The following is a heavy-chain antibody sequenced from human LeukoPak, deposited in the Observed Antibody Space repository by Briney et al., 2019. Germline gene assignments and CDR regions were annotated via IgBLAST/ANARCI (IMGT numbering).Heavy chain of an antibody. J-gene: IGHJ5*02. CDR1: GGSFSGYY. Sequence: SETLSLTCAVYGGSFSGYYWSWIRQPPGKGLEWIGEINHSGSTNYNPSLKSQVTISVDTSKNQFSLKLSSVTAADTAVYYCAIAWGSVVPAAIRWFDPWGQGTLVTVSS. CDR2: INHSGST. CDR3: AIAWGSVVPAAIRWFDP. V-gene: IGHV4-34*01. D-gene: IGHD2-2*02.